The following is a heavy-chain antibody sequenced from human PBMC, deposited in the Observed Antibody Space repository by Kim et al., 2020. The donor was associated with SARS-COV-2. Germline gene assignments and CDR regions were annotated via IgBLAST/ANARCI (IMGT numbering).Heavy chain of an antibody. J-gene: IGHJ4*02. D-gene: IGHD1-1*01. Sequence: GGSLRLSCAASGFTFRIYAIHWVRQAPGKGLEWVAVISYDGSKKYYADSVKGRFTISRDNSKNTLYLQMNSLRAEDTAVYYCARNWNGDDYIASAFDYWGQGTLVTVSS. V-gene: IGHV3-30-3*01. CDR2: ISYDGSKK. CDR1: GFTFRIYA. CDR3: ARNWNGDDYIASAFDY.